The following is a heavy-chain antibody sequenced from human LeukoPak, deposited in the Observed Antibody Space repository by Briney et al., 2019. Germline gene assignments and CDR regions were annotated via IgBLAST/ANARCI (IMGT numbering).Heavy chain of an antibody. CDR1: GYTFTSYG. D-gene: IGHD3-16*02. Sequence: ASVKVSCKASGYTFTSYGISWVRQAPGQGLEWMGWNSAYNGNTNYAQKLQGRVTMTTDTSTSTAYMELRSLRSDDTAVYYCARGDVWGSYRYAIDYWGQGTLVTVSS. J-gene: IGHJ4*02. V-gene: IGHV1-18*01. CDR2: NSAYNGNT. CDR3: ARGDVWGSYRYAIDY.